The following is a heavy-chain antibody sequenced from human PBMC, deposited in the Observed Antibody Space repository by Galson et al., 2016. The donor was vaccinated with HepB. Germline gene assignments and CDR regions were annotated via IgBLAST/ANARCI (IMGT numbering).Heavy chain of an antibody. D-gene: IGHD6-19*01. Sequence: PALVKPTQTLTLTCTVSGFSLSTSGVCVSWIRQPPGKALEWLAFIAWDGDKYYSTSLKTRLTISKDTSKNQVVLTMTNMDPVDTATYYCARVPSHGSGWYDYWGPGTLVTVSS. CDR3: ARVPSHGSGWYDY. J-gene: IGHJ4*02. CDR2: IAWDGDK. V-gene: IGHV2-70*01. CDR1: GFSLSTSGVC.